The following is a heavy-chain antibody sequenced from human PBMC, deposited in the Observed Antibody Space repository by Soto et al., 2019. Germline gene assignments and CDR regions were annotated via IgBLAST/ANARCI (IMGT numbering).Heavy chain of an antibody. CDR1: GFIFSSSD. J-gene: IGHJ4*02. CDR3: TRLSISDISGYDYFDN. V-gene: IGHV3-21*06. Sequence: EGQLVESGGGLVEPGGSLRLSCAASGFIFSSSDMTWVRQAPGKGLEYVSSINYNVTYTFYAEPAKGRFTISRDNAKNSLYLQMYRLTAEDTAVYFWTRLSISDISGYDYFDNWCQGKLVIVPS. D-gene: IGHD3-22*01. CDR2: INYNVTYT.